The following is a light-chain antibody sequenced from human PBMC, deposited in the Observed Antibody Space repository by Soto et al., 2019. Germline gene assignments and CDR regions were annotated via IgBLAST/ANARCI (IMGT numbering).Light chain of an antibody. J-gene: IGKJ2*01. Sequence: DIQMTQSPSTLSASVGDKVTITCRTSQSPGNWLAWYQHRPGKAPRLLIYDVSTLENGVPSRFSGSGSGTEFTLTISVLQTSDVATYDCQQDIPNSPWVFGQGTKVEFK. CDR1: QSPGNW. CDR2: DVS. V-gene: IGKV1-5*01. CDR3: QQDIPNSPWV.